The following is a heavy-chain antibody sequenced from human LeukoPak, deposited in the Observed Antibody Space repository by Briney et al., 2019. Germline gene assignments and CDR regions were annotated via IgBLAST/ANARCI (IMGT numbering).Heavy chain of an antibody. J-gene: IGHJ4*02. V-gene: IGHV1-69*05. CDR3: ARGLWSWSYEN. CDR1: GGTFSSYA. D-gene: IGHD1-26*01. CDR2: IIPIFGTA. Sequence: SVKVSCKASGGTFSSYAISWVRQAPGQGLEWMGRIIPIFGTANYAQKFQGRVTITTDESTSTANMELSSLRSEDTTVYYCARGLWSWSYENWGQGTLVTVSS.